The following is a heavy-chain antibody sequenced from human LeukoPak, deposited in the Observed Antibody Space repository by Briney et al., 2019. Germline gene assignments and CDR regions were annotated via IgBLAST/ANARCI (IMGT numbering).Heavy chain of an antibody. CDR1: GFTFSTHS. V-gene: IGHV3-23*01. J-gene: IGHJ4*02. Sequence: PGGSLRLSCAASGFTFSTHSMSWVRQAPGKGLECVSGIGGGDDIHYADSVKGRLTVSRDDSKNTLFLQMNSLRAEDTAVYYCAKDATPGNSMWDYFDYWGQGTLVTVSS. CDR3: AKDATPGNSMWDYFDY. D-gene: IGHD1-7*01. CDR2: IGGGDDI.